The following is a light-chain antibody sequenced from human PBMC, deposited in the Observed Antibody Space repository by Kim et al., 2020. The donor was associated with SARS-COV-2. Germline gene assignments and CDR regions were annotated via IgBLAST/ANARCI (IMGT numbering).Light chain of an antibody. CDR3: CSYAGRYTWV. CDR1: SSDVGGYIH. J-gene: IGLJ3*02. V-gene: IGLV2-11*01. Sequence: GQSVTNACTGTSSDVGGYIHVSWYQQQPGTAPRLMIYDVTKRPSGVPDRFSGSKSGNTASLTISGLQAEDEADYYCCSYAGRYTWVFGGGTQLTVL. CDR2: DVT.